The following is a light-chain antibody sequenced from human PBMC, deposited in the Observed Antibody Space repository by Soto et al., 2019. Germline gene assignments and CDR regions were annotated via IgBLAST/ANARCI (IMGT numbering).Light chain of an antibody. Sequence: DIQMTQSPSSLSASEGDRVTITCRASQGIRNYLAWYQQKPGKVPKLLIYAASTLQSGVPSRFSGSASGTDFTLTISSLQPEDVATYYCQKYNSVPYTFGQGTKLEI. CDR2: AAS. CDR3: QKYNSVPYT. CDR1: QGIRNY. V-gene: IGKV1-27*01. J-gene: IGKJ2*01.